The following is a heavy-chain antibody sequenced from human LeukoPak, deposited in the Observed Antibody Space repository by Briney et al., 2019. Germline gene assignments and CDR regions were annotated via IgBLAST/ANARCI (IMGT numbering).Heavy chain of an antibody. V-gene: IGHV3-30*18. Sequence: PGRSLRLSCAASGFTFSSYGMHWVRQAPGKGLEWVAVILYDGSNQYYAVSVKGRFTISRDNSKNTLYLQMNSLRPDDTAVYFCAKGSHYYDSGGYYIEYWGQGTLVAVSS. J-gene: IGHJ4*02. CDR1: GFTFSSYG. CDR3: AKGSHYYDSGGYYIEY. D-gene: IGHD3-22*01. CDR2: ILYDGSNQ.